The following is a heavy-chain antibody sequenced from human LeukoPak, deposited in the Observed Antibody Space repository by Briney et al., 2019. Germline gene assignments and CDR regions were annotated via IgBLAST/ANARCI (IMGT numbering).Heavy chain of an antibody. Sequence: GGSLRLSCAASGFTFSSYSMSRVRQAPGKGLEWVSYISSSSSTIYYADSVKGRFTISRDNAKNSLYLQMNSLRAEDTAVYYCASTIGGYFDYWGQGTLVTVSS. CDR1: GFTFSSYS. V-gene: IGHV3-48*01. CDR2: ISSSSSTI. J-gene: IGHJ4*02. D-gene: IGHD3-9*01. CDR3: ASTIGGYFDY.